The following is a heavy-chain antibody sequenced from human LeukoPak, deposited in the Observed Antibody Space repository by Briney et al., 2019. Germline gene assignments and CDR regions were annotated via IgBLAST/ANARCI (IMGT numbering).Heavy chain of an antibody. V-gene: IGHV3-43*02. CDR3: ARHITQLDGGFYYYYGMDI. D-gene: IGHD3-10*01. CDR2: ISGDGGST. Sequence: GGSLRLSCAASGFTFDDYAMHWVRQAPGKGLEWVSLISGDGGSTYYADSVKGRFTISRDNSKNTLYLQMNSLRAEDTAVYYCARHITQLDGGFYYYYGMDIWGQGTTVTVSS. J-gene: IGHJ6*02. CDR1: GFTFDDYA.